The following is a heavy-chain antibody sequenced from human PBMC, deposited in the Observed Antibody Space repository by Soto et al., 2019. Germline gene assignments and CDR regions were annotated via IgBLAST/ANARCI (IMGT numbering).Heavy chain of an antibody. CDR3: VRDRGYSGYDN. V-gene: IGHV3-74*01. Sequence: PGGSLRLSCAASGFSFNNYWMHWVRQVPGKGLVWVSRINTDGSSTTYADSVKGRFTMSRDNAKKTLYLQLNSLRVEDTAMYYCVRDRGYSGYDNWGQGT. J-gene: IGHJ4*02. CDR1: GFSFNNYW. D-gene: IGHD5-12*01. CDR2: INTDGSST.